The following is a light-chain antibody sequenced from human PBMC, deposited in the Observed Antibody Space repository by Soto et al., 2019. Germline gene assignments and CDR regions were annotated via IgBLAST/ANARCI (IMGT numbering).Light chain of an antibody. CDR2: GAS. J-gene: IGKJ1*01. Sequence: EIVLTQSPGTLSLSPGERATLSCRASQSVSSSYLAWYQQKPGQAPRLLIYGASSRATGIPDRFSGSGSGTAFTLTISRLEPEDVAVYSCQQYGSSPWTFGQGTKVEIK. V-gene: IGKV3-20*01. CDR3: QQYGSSPWT. CDR1: QSVSSSY.